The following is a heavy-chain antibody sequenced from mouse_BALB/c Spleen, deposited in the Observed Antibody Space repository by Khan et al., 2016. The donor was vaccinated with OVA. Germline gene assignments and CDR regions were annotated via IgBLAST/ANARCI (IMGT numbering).Heavy chain of an antibody. CDR2: IYPGSGST. Sequence: EPGPVLVKPGASVKMSCMASGYTFTDYIINWVRQRTGQGLEWIGQIYPGSGSTYYNEKFKGKATLTADKSSNTAYMQLRSLTSEGSAVFFWARSGYGSLAYWGQGTTLTVSS. J-gene: IGHJ2*01. CDR3: ARSGYGSLAY. CDR1: GYTFTDYI. D-gene: IGHD1-1*01. V-gene: IGHV1-77*01.